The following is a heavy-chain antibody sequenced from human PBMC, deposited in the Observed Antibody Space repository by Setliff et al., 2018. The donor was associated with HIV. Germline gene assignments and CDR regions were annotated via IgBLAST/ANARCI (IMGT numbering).Heavy chain of an antibody. CDR3: AKDKGGYNWNYFDY. V-gene: IGHV3-21*05. CDR1: GFSFSSYG. CDR2: ISGGSTSHM. J-gene: IGHJ4*02. Sequence: GGSLRLSCAASGFSFSSYGMNWVRQAPGKGLEWVSYISGGSTSHMNYADSVKGRFTISRDNAKNSLYLQMDGLRAEDTAVYYCAKDKGGYNWNYFDYWGPGTQVTVSS. D-gene: IGHD1-20*01.